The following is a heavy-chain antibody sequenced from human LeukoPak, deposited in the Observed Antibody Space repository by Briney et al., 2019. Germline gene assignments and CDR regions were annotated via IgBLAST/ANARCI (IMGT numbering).Heavy chain of an antibody. D-gene: IGHD3-22*01. CDR2: INHSGST. Sequence: SETLSLTCAVYGGSFSGYYWSWIRQPPGKGLEWIGEINHSGSTNYNPSLKSRVTISVDTSKNQFSLKLSSVTAADTAVYYCAREGTYDSQTNWGQGTLVTVSS. CDR1: GGSFSGYY. J-gene: IGHJ4*02. CDR3: AREGTYDSQTN. V-gene: IGHV4-34*01.